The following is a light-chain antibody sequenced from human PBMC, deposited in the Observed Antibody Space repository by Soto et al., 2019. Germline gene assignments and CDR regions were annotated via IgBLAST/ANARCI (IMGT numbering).Light chain of an antibody. CDR2: WAS. CDR1: QSVVYRSNSKNY. J-gene: IGKJ4*01. CDR3: QQYYSTPLA. Sequence: DIVMNQSPDSLALSLGERATINCKSSQSVVYRSNSKNYLAWYQQKPGQPPRLLIYWASTRESGVPDRFSGSGSGTDFTLTISSLQAEDVAVYYCQQYYSTPLAFGGGTKVDIK. V-gene: IGKV4-1*01.